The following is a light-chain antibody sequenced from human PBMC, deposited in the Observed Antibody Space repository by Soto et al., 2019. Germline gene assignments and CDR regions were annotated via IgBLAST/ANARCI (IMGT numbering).Light chain of an antibody. V-gene: IGKV3-20*01. CDR1: KSVSSSY. CDR2: GAS. CDR3: QQDGSALT. J-gene: IGKJ3*01. Sequence: EIVLTQSPGTLSLSPGERATLSCRASKSVSSSYLAWYQQNPGQAPRLLAYGASSRATGIPDRFSVSGSGIDVTLTISRLEPEDFSVYSSQQDGSALTCGPGTKVDI.